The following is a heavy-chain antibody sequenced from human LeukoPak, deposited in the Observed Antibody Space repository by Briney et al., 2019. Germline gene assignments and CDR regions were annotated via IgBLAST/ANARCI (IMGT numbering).Heavy chain of an antibody. CDR3: AREVLKDSLDY. V-gene: IGHV3-7*04. CDR1: GFTFSSYW. Sequence: PGGSLRLSCAASGFTFSSYWMSWVRQAPGKGLEWVASIKRDGSAKEYVDSVKGRFTISRDNAKNSLFLQMNSLRAEDTAVYYCAREVLKDSLDYWGQGTLVTVSS. J-gene: IGHJ4*02. D-gene: IGHD1-14*01. CDR2: IKRDGSAK.